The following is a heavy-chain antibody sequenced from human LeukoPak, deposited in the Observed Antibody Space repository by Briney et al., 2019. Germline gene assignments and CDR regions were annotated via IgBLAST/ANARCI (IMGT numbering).Heavy chain of an antibody. Sequence: SSETLSLTCIVSGDSISSGSYYWSWIRQPAGEGLEWIGRIYTSGSTNYNPSLKSRVTISVDTSKNQFSLKLSSVTAADTAVYYCARFPQWELRAFDIWGQGTMVTVSS. CDR1: GDSISSGSYY. J-gene: IGHJ3*02. V-gene: IGHV4-61*02. D-gene: IGHD1-26*01. CDR2: IYTSGST. CDR3: ARFPQWELRAFDI.